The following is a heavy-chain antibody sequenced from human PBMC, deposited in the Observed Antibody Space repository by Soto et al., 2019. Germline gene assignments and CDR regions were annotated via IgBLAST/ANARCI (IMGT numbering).Heavy chain of an antibody. CDR3: ARGGVLGYCSSTSCYGLDV. Sequence: QVQLQESGPGLVKPSQTLSLTCTVSGGSISSGGYYWSWIRQHPGKGLEWIGYIYYSGSTYYNPSLKRRVTISVDTSKNQFSLKLSSVTAADTAVYYCARGGVLGYCSSTSCYGLDVWGQGTTVTVSS. V-gene: IGHV4-31*03. CDR1: GGSISSGGYY. D-gene: IGHD2-2*01. J-gene: IGHJ6*02. CDR2: IYYSGST.